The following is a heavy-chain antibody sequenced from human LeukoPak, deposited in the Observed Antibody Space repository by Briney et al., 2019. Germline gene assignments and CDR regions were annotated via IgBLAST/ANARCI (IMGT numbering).Heavy chain of an antibody. Sequence: PGGSLRLSWAASGFTVSSNYMSWVRQASGKGLEWGSAISGSGGSTYYADSVKGRFTISRDNSKNTLYLQMNSLRAEDTAVYYCAKATYYGSGSYRFLMDVWGKGTTVTISS. D-gene: IGHD3-10*01. V-gene: IGHV3-23*01. CDR2: ISGSGGST. CDR3: AKATYYGSGSYRFLMDV. CDR1: GFTVSSNY. J-gene: IGHJ6*03.